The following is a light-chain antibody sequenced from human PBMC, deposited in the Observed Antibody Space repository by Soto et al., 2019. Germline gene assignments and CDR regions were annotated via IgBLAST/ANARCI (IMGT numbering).Light chain of an antibody. J-gene: IGKJ4*01. Sequence: DIQMTQSPSSLSASVGDRVTMTCQASQNINTYSNWYQQRPGQAPKLLIYDASILEPGVPSRFSGSGAGTEFTFTIDSLQPEDIATYYCQQYDDPALTFGGGTKVE. CDR3: QQYDDPALT. CDR1: QNINTY. V-gene: IGKV1-33*01. CDR2: DAS.